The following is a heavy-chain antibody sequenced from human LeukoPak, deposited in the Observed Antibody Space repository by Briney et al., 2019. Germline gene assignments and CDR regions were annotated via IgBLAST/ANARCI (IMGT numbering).Heavy chain of an antibody. Sequence: EASAKVSCKASGYTFTSYGISWVRQAPGQGLEWMGWISAYNGNTNYAQKLQGRVTMTTDTSTSTAYMELRSLRSDDTAVYYCARDEGYYYDSSGYLIDPWGQGTLVTVSS. CDR3: ARDEGYYYDSSGYLIDP. D-gene: IGHD3-22*01. J-gene: IGHJ5*02. CDR1: GYTFTSYG. CDR2: ISAYNGNT. V-gene: IGHV1-18*01.